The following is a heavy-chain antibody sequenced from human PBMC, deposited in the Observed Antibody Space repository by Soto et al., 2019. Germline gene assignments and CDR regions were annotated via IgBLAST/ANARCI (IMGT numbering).Heavy chain of an antibody. D-gene: IGHD3-3*01. CDR1: GFSLTTGGVA. J-gene: IGHJ2*01. V-gene: IGHV2-5*02. CDR2: IYWDDEK. Sequence: QITLKESGPTLVKPTQTLTLTCTFSGFSLTTGGVAVGWIRQPPGKALEWLALIYWDDEKRYSPSLKSRLSITKDTSKSNVVLKMTNTNPVGTATYYCAHSEWSGADCHSRWDFLLWGRGTLGTLSS. CDR3: AHSEWSGADCHSRWDFLL.